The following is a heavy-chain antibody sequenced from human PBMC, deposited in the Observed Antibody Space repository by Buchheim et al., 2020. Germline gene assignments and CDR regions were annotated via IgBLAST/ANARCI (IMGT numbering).Heavy chain of an antibody. D-gene: IGHD6-13*01. J-gene: IGHJ5*02. CDR3: ARAPSPGIAAAGTLNWFDP. Sequence: EVQLVESGGGLVKPGGSLRLSCAASGFTFSSYSMNWVRQAPGKGLEWVSSISSSSSYIYYADSVKGRFTISRDNAKNSLYLQMNSLRAEDTAVYYCARAPSPGIAAAGTLNWFDPWGQGTL. CDR1: GFTFSSYS. CDR2: ISSSSSYI. V-gene: IGHV3-21*01.